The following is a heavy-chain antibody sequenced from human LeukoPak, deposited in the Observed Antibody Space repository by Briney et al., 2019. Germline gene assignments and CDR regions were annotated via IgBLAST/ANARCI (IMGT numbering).Heavy chain of an antibody. CDR3: AISGSYWAWAQ. CDR1: GFTFSSYS. J-gene: IGHJ4*02. Sequence: PGGSLRLSCAASGFTFSSYSMNWVRQAPGKGLEWVSYISSSSSTIYYADSVKGRFTISRDNSKNTLYLQMNSLRAEDTAVYYCAISGSYWAWAQWGQGTLVTISS. V-gene: IGHV3-48*01. D-gene: IGHD1-26*01. CDR2: ISSSSSTI.